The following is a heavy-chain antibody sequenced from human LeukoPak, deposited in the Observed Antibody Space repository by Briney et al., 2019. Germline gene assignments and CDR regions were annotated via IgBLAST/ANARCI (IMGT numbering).Heavy chain of an antibody. V-gene: IGHV3-53*01. Sequence: GGSLRLSCAASGFNVSSNYMSWVRQAPGKGLEWVSVIYSGGSTYYADSVKGRFTISRDNSKNTLYLQMNSLRAEDTAVYYCARDRSGSPGMDVWGQGTTVTVSS. J-gene: IGHJ6*02. CDR1: GFNVSSNY. CDR2: IYSGGST. CDR3: ARDRSGSPGMDV. D-gene: IGHD3-22*01.